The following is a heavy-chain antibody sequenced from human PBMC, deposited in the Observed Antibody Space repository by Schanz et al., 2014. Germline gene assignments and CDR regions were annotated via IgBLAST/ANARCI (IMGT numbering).Heavy chain of an antibody. D-gene: IGHD3-10*01. CDR2: ISANSGGT. V-gene: IGHV1-2*02. CDR1: GYIFSSYA. Sequence: KPGASVKVSCKASGYIFSSYAIHWVRQAPGQGLEWMGWISANSGGTNYAQKFQGRVTMTRDTSISTAYMELSRLKSDDTAVYYCARALFGSGHGDVWGQGTTVTVSS. CDR3: ARALFGSGHGDV. J-gene: IGHJ6*02.